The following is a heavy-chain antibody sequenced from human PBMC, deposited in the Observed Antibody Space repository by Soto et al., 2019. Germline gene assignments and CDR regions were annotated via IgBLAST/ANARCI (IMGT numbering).Heavy chain of an antibody. Sequence: SETLSLTCTVSGGSVSSGDHYWTWMRQHPGKGLEWIGYIYEMETTNYNPSLESRVTISVDTSKNQVYLEVTSVTAADTAVYYCARGLSGWYLFDSWGQGTLVTVSS. CDR1: GGSVSSGDHY. CDR2: IYEMETT. V-gene: IGHV4-31*03. CDR3: ARGLSGWYLFDS. J-gene: IGHJ5*01. D-gene: IGHD6-19*01.